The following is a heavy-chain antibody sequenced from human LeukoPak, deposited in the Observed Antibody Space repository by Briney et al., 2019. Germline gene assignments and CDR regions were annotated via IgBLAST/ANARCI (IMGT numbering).Heavy chain of an antibody. Sequence: SETLSLTCTVSGGSISSGGYYWSWIRQHPGKGLEWIGYIYYSGSTYYNPSLKSRVTISVDTSKNQFSLKLSSVTAADTAVYYCARVLRSRGWFGELKSGVDWFDPWGQGTLVTVSS. CDR2: IYYSGST. D-gene: IGHD3-10*01. CDR3: ARVLRSRGWFGELKSGVDWFDP. V-gene: IGHV4-31*03. J-gene: IGHJ5*02. CDR1: GGSISSGGYY.